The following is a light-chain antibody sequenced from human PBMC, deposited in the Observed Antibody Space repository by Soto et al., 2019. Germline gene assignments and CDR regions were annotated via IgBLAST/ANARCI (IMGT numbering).Light chain of an antibody. J-gene: IGKJ1*01. Sequence: EIVLTQSPGTLSLSPGERATLSCRASQSVSSSYLAWYQQKPGQAPRLLIYGASSRSTGIPDRFSGSGSGTDFTLSISRLEPEEFAVYYCQQYGSSPTCTFGQGTKVEIK. CDR1: QSVSSSY. V-gene: IGKV3-20*01. CDR2: GAS. CDR3: QQYGSSPTCT.